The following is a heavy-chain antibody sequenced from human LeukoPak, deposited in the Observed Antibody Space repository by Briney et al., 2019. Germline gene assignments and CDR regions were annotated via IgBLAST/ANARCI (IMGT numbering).Heavy chain of an antibody. V-gene: IGHV3-30*02. CDR3: AKSTMVRGFLGYYYYMDV. CDR1: GFTFNSYG. D-gene: IGHD3-10*01. Sequence: PGGSLRLSCAASGFTFNSYGMHWVRQAPGKGLEWVAFVRYDGSSKYYAASVKGRFTISRDNAKNSLYLQMNSLRAEDTAVYYCAKSTMVRGFLGYYYYMDVWGKGTTVTISS. J-gene: IGHJ6*03. CDR2: VRYDGSSK.